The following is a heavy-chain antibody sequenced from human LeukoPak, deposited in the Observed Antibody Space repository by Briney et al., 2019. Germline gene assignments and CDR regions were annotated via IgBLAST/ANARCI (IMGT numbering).Heavy chain of an antibody. J-gene: IGHJ4*02. V-gene: IGHV4-59*11. Sequence: SETLSLTCTVSGGSISGHYWSWIRQPPGKGLEWIGYIHSTGNTKYNPSLKSRVTISLDTSKNQFSLKMSSVTAADTAVYFWARGGWYFDDWGQGTLVTVPS. CDR1: GGSISGHY. CDR2: IHSTGNT. CDR3: ARGGWYFDD. D-gene: IGHD6-19*01.